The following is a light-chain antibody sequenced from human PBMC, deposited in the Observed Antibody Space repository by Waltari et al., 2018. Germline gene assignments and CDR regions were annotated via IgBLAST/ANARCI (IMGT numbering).Light chain of an antibody. CDR1: TSNIGSNT. CDR3: AVWDDSLSGPG. CDR2: TNN. Sequence: QSVLTQPPSASGTPGQRVTISCSGSTSNIGSNTVNWYQQLPGTAPKLLLYTNNQRPSGVPDRFSGSKSGTSASLAISGLQSEDEADYYCAVWDDSLSGPGFGGGTKVTVL. V-gene: IGLV1-44*01. J-gene: IGLJ3*02.